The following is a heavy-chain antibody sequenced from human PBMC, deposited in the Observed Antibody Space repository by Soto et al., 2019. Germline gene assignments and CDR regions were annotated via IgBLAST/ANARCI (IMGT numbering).Heavy chain of an antibody. CDR3: ARGLIAAAGTGHSNWFDP. D-gene: IGHD6-13*01. Sequence: ASVKVSCKASGYTFTSYAMHWVRRAPGQRLEWMGWINASSGNTNFSEKFQGRVTMTRDTSISTAYMELSRLRSDDTAVYYCARGLIAAAGTGHSNWFDPWGQGTLVTVSS. J-gene: IGHJ5*02. V-gene: IGHV1-2*02. CDR1: GYTFTSYA. CDR2: INASSGNT.